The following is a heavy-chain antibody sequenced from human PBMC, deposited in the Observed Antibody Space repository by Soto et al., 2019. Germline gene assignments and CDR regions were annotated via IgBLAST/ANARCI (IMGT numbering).Heavy chain of an antibody. CDR3: AKPVHPPCYSGYDTCNYYGMDV. CDR2: ISYDGSNK. J-gene: IGHJ6*02. V-gene: IGHV3-30*18. CDR1: GFTFSSYG. Sequence: QVQLVESGGGVVQPGRSLRLSCAASGFTFSSYGMHWVRQAPGKGLEWVAVISYDGSNKYYADSVKGRFTISRDNSKNTLYLQMNSLRAEDTAVYYCAKPVHPPCYSGYDTCNYYGMDVWGQGTTVTVSS. D-gene: IGHD5-12*01.